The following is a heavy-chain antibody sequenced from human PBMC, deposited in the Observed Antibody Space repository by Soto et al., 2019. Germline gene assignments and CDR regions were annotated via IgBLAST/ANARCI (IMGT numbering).Heavy chain of an antibody. CDR1: GYTFTSYA. D-gene: IGHD1-26*01. CDR3: ARDAWELLAFDI. CDR2: INAGNGNT. Sequence: ASVKVSCKASGYTFTSYAMHWVRQAPGQRLEWMGWINAGNGNTKYSQKFQGRVTITRDTSASTAYMELSSLGSEDTAVYYCARDAWELLAFDIWGQGTMVTVSS. V-gene: IGHV1-3*01. J-gene: IGHJ3*02.